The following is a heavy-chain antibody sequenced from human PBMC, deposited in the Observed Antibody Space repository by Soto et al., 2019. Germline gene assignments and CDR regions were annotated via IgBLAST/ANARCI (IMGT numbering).Heavy chain of an antibody. V-gene: IGHV3-74*01. Sequence: EVQLVESGGGLVQPGGSLRLSCAASGFTFSSYWMHWVRQAPGKGLVWVSRINSDGSSTSYADSVKGRFTISRDNAKNQRYLQMNSLRAEDTAVYYCARQLGSYYYDSSGYDYWGQGTLVPVSS. CDR1: GFTFSSYW. D-gene: IGHD3-22*01. J-gene: IGHJ4*02. CDR3: ARQLGSYYYDSSGYDY. CDR2: INSDGSST.